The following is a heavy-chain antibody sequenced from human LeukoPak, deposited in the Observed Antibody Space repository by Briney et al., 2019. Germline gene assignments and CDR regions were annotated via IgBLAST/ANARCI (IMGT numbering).Heavy chain of an antibody. CDR3: ARLADDSSGSYYFDY. D-gene: IGHD3-22*01. V-gene: IGHV1-69*13. Sequence: SVKVSCKASGGTFSSYAISWVRQAPGQGLEWMGGIIPIFGTANYAQKFQGRVTITADESTSTAYMELSSLRSEDTAVYYCARLADDSSGSYYFDYWGQGTLVTVSS. CDR2: IIPIFGTA. J-gene: IGHJ4*02. CDR1: GGTFSSYA.